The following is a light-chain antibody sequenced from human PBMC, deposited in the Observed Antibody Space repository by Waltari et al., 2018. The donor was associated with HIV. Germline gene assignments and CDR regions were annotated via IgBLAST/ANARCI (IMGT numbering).Light chain of an antibody. CDR2: RDN. CDR1: SNNVGNQG. CDR3: ATWDISLSAVV. Sequence: QAGLTQPPSVSKGMRHTATLTCTGNSNNVGNQGAAWLQQHQGHPPKLLSYRDNKRPSGISERFSASRSGNTASLTITGVQPEDEADYFCATWDISLSAVVFGGGTTLTVL. J-gene: IGLJ2*01. V-gene: IGLV10-54*04.